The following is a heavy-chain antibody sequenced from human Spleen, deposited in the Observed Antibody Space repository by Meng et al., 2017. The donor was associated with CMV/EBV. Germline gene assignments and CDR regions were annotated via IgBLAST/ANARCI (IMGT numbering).Heavy chain of an antibody. CDR3: ARSPYYGSGSYYNG. V-gene: IGHV4-61*01. CDR2: IYYSGST. CDR1: GGSISSGYY. D-gene: IGHD3-10*01. Sequence: SETLSLTCTVSGGSISSGYYWGWIRQPPGKGLEWIGYIYYSGSTNYNPSLKSRVTISVDTSKNQFSLKLSSVTAADTAVYYCARSPYYGSGSYYNGWGQGTLVTVSS. J-gene: IGHJ4*02.